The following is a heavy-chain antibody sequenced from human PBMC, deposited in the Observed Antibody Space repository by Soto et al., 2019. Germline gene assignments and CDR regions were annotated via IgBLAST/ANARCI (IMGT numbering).Heavy chain of an antibody. Sequence: SETLSLTCTFSVGSISSGGYYWSWIRQHPGKGLEWIGYIYYSGSTYYNPSLKSRVTISVDTSKNQFSLKLSSVTAADTAVYYCARLGLEWLQLYYYGMEVWGQGTTVTVSS. J-gene: IGHJ6*02. CDR2: IYYSGST. CDR3: ARLGLEWLQLYYYGMEV. V-gene: IGHV4-31*03. D-gene: IGHD5-12*01. CDR1: VGSISSGGYY.